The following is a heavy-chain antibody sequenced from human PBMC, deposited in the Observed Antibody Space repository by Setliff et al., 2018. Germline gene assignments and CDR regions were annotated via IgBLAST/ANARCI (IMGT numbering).Heavy chain of an antibody. Sequence: PGGSLRLSCAASGFTFDDYAMHWVRQAPGKGLEWVSGISWNTGSIDYADSVKGRFTISRDNSKNTLYLQMNSLRAEDTAVYYCAKVDSSGWYVSLDPYYYYGMDVWGQGTTVTVSS. D-gene: IGHD6-19*01. CDR1: GFTFDDYA. CDR3: AKVDSSGWYVSLDPYYYYGMDV. J-gene: IGHJ6*02. CDR2: ISWNTGSI. V-gene: IGHV3-9*01.